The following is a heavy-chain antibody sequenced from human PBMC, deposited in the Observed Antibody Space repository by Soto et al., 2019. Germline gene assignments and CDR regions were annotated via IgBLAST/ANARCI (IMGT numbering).Heavy chain of an antibody. D-gene: IGHD3-10*01. J-gene: IGHJ6*02. V-gene: IGHV3-23*01. CDR2: ITGSGTNA. CDR3: ARDDRDVIGSRPADHHGMDV. CDR1: GFTFDNYA. Sequence: HLLESGGGLVQPGGSLRLSRVASGFTFDNYAMTWVRQAPGKGLQWVSVITGSGTNAFYADSVTGRFTISRDNSKNNLYLQMNSLSAEDTAVYYCARDDRDVIGSRPADHHGMDVWGQGTMVTVSS.